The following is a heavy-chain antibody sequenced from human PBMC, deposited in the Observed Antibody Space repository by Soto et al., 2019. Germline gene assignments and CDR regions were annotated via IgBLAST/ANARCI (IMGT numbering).Heavy chain of an antibody. Sequence: QVQLQQWGAGLSKPSETLSLTCAVYGGSFSGYYWSWIRQPPGKGLEWIGEINHSGSTNYNPSLKSRVTISVDTSKNQFSLKLSSVTAADTAVYYCARDNLWFGELHYYYYGMDVWGQGTTVTVSS. D-gene: IGHD3-10*01. CDR3: ARDNLWFGELHYYYYGMDV. CDR1: GGSFSGYY. J-gene: IGHJ6*02. V-gene: IGHV4-34*01. CDR2: INHSGST.